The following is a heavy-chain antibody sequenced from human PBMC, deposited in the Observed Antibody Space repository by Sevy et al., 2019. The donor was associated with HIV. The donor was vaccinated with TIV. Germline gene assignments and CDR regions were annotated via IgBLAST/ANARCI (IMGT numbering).Heavy chain of an antibody. J-gene: IGHJ3*01. CDR2: VDHTGKT. CDR3: ANFGRLLIINGDAFDV. CDR1: GYSISSGYL. Sequence: SETLSLTCTVSGYSISSGYLWGWIRQPPGKGLEWIGSVDHTGKTYYNPSLKSRVTTSVDTSMNQFSLRLRSVTAADTAVYYCANFGRLLIINGDAFDVWGQGTMVTVSS. V-gene: IGHV4-38-2*02. D-gene: IGHD3-9*01.